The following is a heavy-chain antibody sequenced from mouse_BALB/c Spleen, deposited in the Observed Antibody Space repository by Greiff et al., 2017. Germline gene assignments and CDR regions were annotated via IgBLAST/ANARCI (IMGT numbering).Heavy chain of an antibody. CDR3: ATGGYYDYDGGDYYAMDY. J-gene: IGHJ4*01. CDR1: GYSITSDYA. Sequence: VQLQESGPGLVKPSQSLSLTCTVTGYSITSDYAWNWIRQFPGNKLEWMGYISYSGSTSYNPSLKSRISITRDTSKNQFFLQLNSVTTEDTATYYCATGGYYDYDGGDYYAMDYWGQGTSVTVSS. D-gene: IGHD2-4*01. CDR2: ISYSGST. V-gene: IGHV3-2*02.